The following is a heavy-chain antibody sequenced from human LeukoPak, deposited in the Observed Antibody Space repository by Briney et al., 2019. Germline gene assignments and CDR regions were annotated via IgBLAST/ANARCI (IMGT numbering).Heavy chain of an antibody. CDR3: ASLGGYCSGGSCYAPSDYYYGMDV. Sequence: PGGSLRLSCAASGFTFSTYWMTWVRQAPGKGLEWVAHINQDGSEKYYVDSVKGRFTISRDNAKNSLYLQMNSLRVEDTAVYYCASLGGYCSGGSCYAPSDYYYGMDVWGQGTTVTVSS. D-gene: IGHD2-15*01. CDR2: INQDGSEK. V-gene: IGHV3-7*01. J-gene: IGHJ6*02. CDR1: GFTFSTYW.